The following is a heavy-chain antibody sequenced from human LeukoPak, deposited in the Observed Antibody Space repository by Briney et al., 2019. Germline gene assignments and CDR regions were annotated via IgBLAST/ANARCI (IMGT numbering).Heavy chain of an antibody. Sequence: SVKVSCKASGGTFSSYAISWVRQAPGQGLEWMGGIIPIFGTANYAQKFQGRVMITTDESTSTAYMGLSSLRSEDTAVYYCAILGQRGYSYGFHYWGQGTLVTVSS. D-gene: IGHD5-18*01. CDR3: AILGQRGYSYGFHY. V-gene: IGHV1-69*05. J-gene: IGHJ4*02. CDR2: IIPIFGTA. CDR1: GGTFSSYA.